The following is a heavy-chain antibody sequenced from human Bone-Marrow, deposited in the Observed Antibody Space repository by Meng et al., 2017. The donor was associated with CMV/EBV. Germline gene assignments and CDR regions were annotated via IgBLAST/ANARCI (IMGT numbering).Heavy chain of an antibody. J-gene: IGHJ4*02. CDR3: ASPRMATLFD. V-gene: IGHV1-69*10. CDR2: IIPILGIA. D-gene: IGHD5-24*01. Sequence: AVKVSGKASGGTFSSYAISWVRQAPGQGLEWMGGIIPILGIANYAQKFQGRVTITADKSTSTAYMELSSLRSEDTAVYYCASPRMATLFDWGRGTLVTVPS. CDR1: GGTFSSYA.